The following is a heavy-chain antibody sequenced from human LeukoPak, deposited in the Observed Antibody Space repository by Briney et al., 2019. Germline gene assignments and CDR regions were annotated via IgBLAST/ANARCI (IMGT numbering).Heavy chain of an antibody. CDR2: INPNSGGT. CDR3: ARAKWLVPKCGFDP. D-gene: IGHD6-19*01. V-gene: IGHV1-2*02. J-gene: IGHJ5*02. Sequence: GASVKVSCKASGYTFTGYYMHWVRQAPGQGLEWMGWINPNSGGTNYAQKFQGRVTMTRDTSISTAYMELSRLRSDDTAVYYCARAKWLVPKCGFDPWGQGTLVTVSS. CDR1: GYTFTGYY.